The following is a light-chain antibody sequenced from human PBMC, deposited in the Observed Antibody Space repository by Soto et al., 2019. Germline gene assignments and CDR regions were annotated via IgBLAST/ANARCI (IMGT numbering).Light chain of an antibody. CDR2: AAS. J-gene: IGKJ1*01. CDR3: QQYGTSPRT. V-gene: IGKV3-20*01. Sequence: EIVLTRSPGTLSLSPGERATLSCRASQSITSSSLAWYQHKPGQAPSLLIYAASSRATGIPDRFSGSGSGTDFTLTISRLEPEDFAVYYCQQYGTSPRTFGQGTKVEIK. CDR1: QSITSSS.